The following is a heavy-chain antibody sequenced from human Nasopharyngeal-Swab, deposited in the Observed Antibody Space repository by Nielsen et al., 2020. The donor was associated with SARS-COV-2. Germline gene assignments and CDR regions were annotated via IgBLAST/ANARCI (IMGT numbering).Heavy chain of an antibody. V-gene: IGHV1-18*04. CDR3: ASDPRITIFGVVIVTGFDP. CDR2: ISAYNGNT. J-gene: IGHJ5*02. D-gene: IGHD3-3*01. CDR1: GYTFTSYG. Sequence: ASVKVSCKASGYTFTSYGISWVRQAPGQGLEWMGWISAYNGNTNYAQKLQGRVTMTTDTSTSTAYMELRSLRSDDTAVYYCASDPRITIFGVVIVTGFDPWGQGTLVTVSS.